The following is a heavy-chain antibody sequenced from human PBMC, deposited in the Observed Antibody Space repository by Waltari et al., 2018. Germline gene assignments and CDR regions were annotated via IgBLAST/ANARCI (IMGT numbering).Heavy chain of an antibody. Sequence: QVQLQESGPGLVKPSETLSLTCTVSGGSISSHYWSWIRQPPGKGLEWIGYIYYSGSTNYNPSLKSRVTISVDTSKNQFSLKLSSVTAADTAVYYCARFPRYCSSTSCRDWFDPWGQGTLVTVSS. CDR1: GGSISSHY. CDR2: IYYSGST. CDR3: ARFPRYCSSTSCRDWFDP. D-gene: IGHD2-2*01. V-gene: IGHV4-59*11. J-gene: IGHJ5*02.